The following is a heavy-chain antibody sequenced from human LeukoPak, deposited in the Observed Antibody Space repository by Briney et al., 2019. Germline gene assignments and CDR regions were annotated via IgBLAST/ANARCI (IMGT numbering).Heavy chain of an antibody. V-gene: IGHV3-30*04. Sequence: GGSLRLSCAASGFIFSSYAMHWVRQAPGKGLEWVAVTSYDGRNQYYADSVKGRFTISRDNSKSTLYLQMNSLRAEDTAVYYCARDVDRSGYYAPKYLQHWGQGTLVTVSS. D-gene: IGHD3-22*01. CDR3: ARDVDRSGYYAPKYLQH. J-gene: IGHJ1*01. CDR1: GFIFSSYA. CDR2: TSYDGRNQ.